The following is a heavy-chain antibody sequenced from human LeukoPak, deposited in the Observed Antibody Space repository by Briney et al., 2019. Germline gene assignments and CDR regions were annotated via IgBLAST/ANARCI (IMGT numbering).Heavy chain of an antibody. J-gene: IGHJ4*02. CDR3: ASGTYSSGYDY. Sequence: GGSLRLSCAASGFTFSSYAMSWVRQAPGKGLEWVSVIYNGGSTYYADSVKGRFTISRDNSKNTLYLQMNSLRAEDTAVYYCASGTYSSGYDYWGQGTLVTVSS. D-gene: IGHD3-22*01. V-gene: IGHV3-53*01. CDR1: GFTFSSYA. CDR2: IYNGGST.